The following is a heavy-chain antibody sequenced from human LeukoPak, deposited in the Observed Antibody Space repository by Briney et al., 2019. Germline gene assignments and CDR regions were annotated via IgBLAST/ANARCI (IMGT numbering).Heavy chain of an antibody. CDR2: ISAYNGNT. CDR3: ARVSEMATWGY. D-gene: IGHD5-24*01. CDR1: GYTFTSYG. Sequence: AASVKVSCKASGYTFTSYGTSWVRQAPGQGLEWMGWISAYNGNTNYAQKLQGRVTMTTDTSTSTAYMELRSPRSDDTAVYYCARVSEMATWGYWGQGTLVTVSS. V-gene: IGHV1-18*01. J-gene: IGHJ4*02.